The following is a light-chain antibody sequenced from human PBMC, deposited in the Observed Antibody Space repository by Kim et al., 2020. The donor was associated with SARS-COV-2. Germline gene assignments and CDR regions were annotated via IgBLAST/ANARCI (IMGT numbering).Light chain of an antibody. J-gene: IGLJ2*01. V-gene: IGLV2-14*03. CDR3: SSHTSRSTLVV. CDR1: SSDVGSYNH. CDR2: NVS. Sequence: QSALTQHASVSGSPGQSITISCSGTSSDVGSYNHVSWYQQHPGKAPKLLLYNVSERPSGISNRFSGSKSGNTASLTISGLQAEDEADYYCSSHTSRSTLVVFGGGTQLTVL.